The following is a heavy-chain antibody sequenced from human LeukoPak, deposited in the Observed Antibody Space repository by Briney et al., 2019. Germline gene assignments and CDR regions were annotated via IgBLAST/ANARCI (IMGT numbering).Heavy chain of an antibody. D-gene: IGHD3-22*01. CDR1: GFTFSSYA. CDR2: ISYDGSNK. CDR3: ARDRGTSQYYYDSSGYYSP. Sequence: GGSLRLSCAASGFTFSSYAMHWVRQAPGKGLEWVAVISYDGSNKYYADSVKGRFTISRDNSKNTLYLQMNSLRAEDTAVYYCARDRGTSQYYYDSSGYYSPWGQGTLVTVSS. V-gene: IGHV3-30*04. J-gene: IGHJ5*02.